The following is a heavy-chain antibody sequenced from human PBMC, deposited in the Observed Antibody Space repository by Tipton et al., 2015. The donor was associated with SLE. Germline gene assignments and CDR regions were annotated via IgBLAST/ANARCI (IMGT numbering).Heavy chain of an antibody. J-gene: IGHJ4*02. Sequence: TLSLTCAVYGGSFSGYYWTWIRQPPGKGLEWIGEINHSGSTNYNPSLKSRVTISVDTSKNQFSLKLSSVTAADTAVYYCARGLARRVFDYWGQGTLVTVSS. CDR1: GGSFSGYY. CDR2: INHSGST. V-gene: IGHV4-34*01. CDR3: ARGLARRVFDY. D-gene: IGHD6-6*01.